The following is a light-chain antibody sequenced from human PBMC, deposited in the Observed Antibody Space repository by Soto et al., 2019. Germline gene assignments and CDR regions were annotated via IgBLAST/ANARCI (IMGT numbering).Light chain of an antibody. CDR1: GSDVGGYDY. V-gene: IGLV2-14*01. CDR2: EVT. CDR3: SSYTSSSTYV. Sequence: QSVLTQPASASGSPGQSITISCTGTGSDVGGYDYVSWYQHHPGKAPKVMIYEVTNRPSGVSNRFSGSKSGKTASLTISGLLAEDEADYYCSSYTSSSTYVFGTGTKV. J-gene: IGLJ1*01.